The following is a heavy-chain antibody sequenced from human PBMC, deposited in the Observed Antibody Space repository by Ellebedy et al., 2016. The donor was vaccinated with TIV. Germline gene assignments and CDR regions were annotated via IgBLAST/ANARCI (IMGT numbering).Heavy chain of an antibody. CDR2: FYHSGST. CDR3: ASPIRVAIDQFDY. Sequence: GSLRLSXTVSGGSISSSSYWGWIRQPPGKGLEWIGSFYHSGSTYYNPSLKNRVTISVDTSKNQFSLKLSSVTAADTALYYCASPIRVAIDQFDYWGQGTLVTVSS. V-gene: IGHV4-39*01. CDR1: GGSISSSSY. J-gene: IGHJ4*02. D-gene: IGHD5-12*01.